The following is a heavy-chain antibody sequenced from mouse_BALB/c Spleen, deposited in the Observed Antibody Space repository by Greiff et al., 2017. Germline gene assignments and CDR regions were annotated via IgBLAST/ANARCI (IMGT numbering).Heavy chain of an antibody. J-gene: IGHJ2*01. CDR3: ARIRGTGY. Sequence: EVQRVESGGGLVKPGGSLKLSCAASGFTFSSYAMSWVRQTPEKRLEWVATISSGGSYTYYPDSVKGRFTISRDNAKNTLYLQMSSLRSEDTAMYYCARIRGTGYWGQGTTLTVSS. CDR1: GFTFSSYA. V-gene: IGHV5-9-3*01. D-gene: IGHD2-14*01. CDR2: ISSGGSYT.